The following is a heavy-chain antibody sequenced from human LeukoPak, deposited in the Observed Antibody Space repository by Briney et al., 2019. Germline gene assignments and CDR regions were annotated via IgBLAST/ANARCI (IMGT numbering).Heavy chain of an antibody. V-gene: IGHV1-3*01. CDR1: GYTFTSYA. J-gene: IGHJ4*02. CDR3: ARDRGDGYNAYHFDH. Sequence: ASVKVSCKASGYTFTSYAMHWVRQAPGQRLEWMGWINAGNGNTKYSQEFQGRVTITRDTSASTAYMALSRLRSDDTAVYYCARDRGDGYNAYHFDHWGQGTLVTVSS. CDR2: INAGNGNT. D-gene: IGHD5-24*01.